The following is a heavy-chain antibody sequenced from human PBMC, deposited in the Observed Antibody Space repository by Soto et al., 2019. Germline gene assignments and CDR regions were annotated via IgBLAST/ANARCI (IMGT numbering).Heavy chain of an antibody. CDR1: GCTVSSHY. CDR2: IYSGGST. J-gene: IGHJ5*01. Sequence: GGSMRLSCAASGCTVSSHYMRWVSKTQGKGLEWVSVIYSGGSTYYADSVKGRFTISRDNSKNTLYLQMNSLTAEDTAVYYCASFFDQKCTYDYSARYRHS. V-gene: IGHV3-66*01. D-gene: IGHD5-12*01. CDR3: ASFFDQKCTYDYSARYRHS.